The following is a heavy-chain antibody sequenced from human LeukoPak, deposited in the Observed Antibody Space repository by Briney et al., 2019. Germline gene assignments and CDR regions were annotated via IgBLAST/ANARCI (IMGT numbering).Heavy chain of an antibody. V-gene: IGHV1-69*01. J-gene: IGHJ4*02. Sequence: SVKVSCKASGGTFSKYTISWVRQRPGQGLEWMGGITPLFGTANYAQKFQGRVTITADESASTAYMELRSLRSDDTAVYYCARLPSNRNYYFGYWGQGTLVTVSS. D-gene: IGHD4-11*01. CDR3: ARLPSNRNYYFGY. CDR1: GGTFSKYT. CDR2: ITPLFGTA.